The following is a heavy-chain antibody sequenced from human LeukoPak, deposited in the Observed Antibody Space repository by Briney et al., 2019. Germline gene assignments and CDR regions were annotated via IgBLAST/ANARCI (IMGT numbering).Heavy chain of an antibody. CDR1: GGSIGNYY. CDR3: ARRYYDILTGYYNVIDY. D-gene: IGHD3-9*01. J-gene: IGHJ4*02. V-gene: IGHV4-39*01. CDR2: IYYSGSN. Sequence: SETLSLTCTVSGGSIGNYYWGWIRQPPGKGLEWIGSIYYSGSNYYNPSLKSRVTISVDTSKNQFSLKLSSVTAADTAVYYCARRYYDILTGYYNVIDYWGQGTLVTVSS.